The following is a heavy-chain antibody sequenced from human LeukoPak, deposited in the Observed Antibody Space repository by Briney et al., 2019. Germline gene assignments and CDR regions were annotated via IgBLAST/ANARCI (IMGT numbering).Heavy chain of an antibody. J-gene: IGHJ4*02. V-gene: IGHV3-48*01. CDR1: GFAFSTFI. CDR2: ISNSGRSI. Sequence: GGSLRLSCAASGFAFSTFIMNWVRQAPGKGREWVSYISNSGRSINYADSVKGRFTISRDNAKNSLYLQMNSLRAEDTAVYYCATERQGSSGWYYFDYWGQGTLVTVSS. CDR3: ATERQGSSGWYYFDY. D-gene: IGHD6-19*01.